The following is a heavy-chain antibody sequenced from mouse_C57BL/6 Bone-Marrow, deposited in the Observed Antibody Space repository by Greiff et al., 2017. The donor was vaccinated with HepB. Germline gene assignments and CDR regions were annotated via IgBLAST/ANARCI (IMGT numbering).Heavy chain of an antibody. CDR2: INPGSGGT. J-gene: IGHJ3*01. CDR3: ARGDYGSSRAWFAY. V-gene: IGHV1-54*01. CDR1: GYAFTNYL. Sequence: QVQLQQSGAELVRPGTSVKVSCKASGYAFTNYLIEWVKQRPGQGLEWIGVINPGSGGTNYNEKFKGKATLTADKSSSTAYMQLSSLTSEDAAVYFGARGDYGSSRAWFAYWGQGTLVTVSA. D-gene: IGHD1-1*01.